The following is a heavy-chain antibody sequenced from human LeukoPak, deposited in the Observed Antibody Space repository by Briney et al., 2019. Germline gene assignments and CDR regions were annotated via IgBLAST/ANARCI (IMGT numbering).Heavy chain of an antibody. V-gene: IGHV1-8*01. D-gene: IGHD3-22*01. J-gene: IGHJ4*02. Sequence: ASVKVSCKASGYTFTSYDINWVRQATGQGLEWMGWMNPNSGNTGYAQKFQGRVTMTRDTSTSTVYMELSSLRSEDTAVYYCNAFSGYFSDYWGQGTLVTVSS. CDR1: GYTFTSYD. CDR2: MNPNSGNT. CDR3: NAFSGYFSDY.